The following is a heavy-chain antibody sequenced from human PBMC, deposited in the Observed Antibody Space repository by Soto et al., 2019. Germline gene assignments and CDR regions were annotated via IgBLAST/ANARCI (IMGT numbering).Heavy chain of an antibody. CDR2: IWSDGSLQ. Sequence: QVQMVESGGGVVQPGRSLRLSCAASGFSFENYGMHWVRQAPGRGLEWVAIIWSDGSLQYYADAVKGRFTISRDNSKNTLYLEMNRLRAEDTAVYYCANLWGDGYNLGQDYNGMDVWGQGTTVIVSS. CDR1: GFSFENYG. J-gene: IGHJ6*02. D-gene: IGHD5-12*01. V-gene: IGHV3-33*06. CDR3: ANLWGDGYNLGQDYNGMDV.